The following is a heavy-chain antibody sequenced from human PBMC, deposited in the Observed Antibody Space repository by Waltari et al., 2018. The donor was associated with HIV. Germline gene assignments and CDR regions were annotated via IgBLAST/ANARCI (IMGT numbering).Heavy chain of an antibody. CDR3: TGQGGIATFGVVVDV. CDR2: IRNKANSYAT. V-gene: IGHV3-73*01. D-gene: IGHD3-3*01. J-gene: IGHJ6*02. Sequence: EVQLVESGGGLVQPGGSLKLSCAAYGFTFSGSEIHWVRQASGKGLEWIGRIRNKANSYATAYAASVKGRFTVSRDDSKNTAFLQMSSLKIEDTAVYYCTGQGGIATFGVVVDVWGQGTTVIV. CDR1: GFTFSGSE.